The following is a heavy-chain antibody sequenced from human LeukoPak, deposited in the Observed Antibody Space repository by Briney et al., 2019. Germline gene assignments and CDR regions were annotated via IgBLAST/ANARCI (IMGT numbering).Heavy chain of an antibody. J-gene: IGHJ3*02. CDR1: GSTVSSNY. Sequence: GGSLRLSCAASGSTVSSNYMSWVRQAPGKGLEWVSVIYSGGSTYYADSVKGRFTISRDNSKNTLYLQLNSLRAEDTAVYYCARGYFAVGAFDIWGQGTMVTVSS. CDR2: IYSGGST. V-gene: IGHV3-66*01. CDR3: ARGYFAVGAFDI. D-gene: IGHD3-3*01.